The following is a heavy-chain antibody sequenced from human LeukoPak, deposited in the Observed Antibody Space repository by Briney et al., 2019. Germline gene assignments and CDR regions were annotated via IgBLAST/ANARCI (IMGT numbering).Heavy chain of an antibody. Sequence: RSSETLSLTCAVYGGSFSGYYRSWIRQPPGKGLEWIGEINHSGSTNYNPSLKSRVTISVDTPKNQFSLKLSSVTAADTAVYYCARSGDYVGSGWYFDLWGRGTLVTVSS. D-gene: IGHD4-17*01. CDR1: GGSFSGYY. CDR2: INHSGST. J-gene: IGHJ2*01. CDR3: ARSGDYVGSGWYFDL. V-gene: IGHV4-34*01.